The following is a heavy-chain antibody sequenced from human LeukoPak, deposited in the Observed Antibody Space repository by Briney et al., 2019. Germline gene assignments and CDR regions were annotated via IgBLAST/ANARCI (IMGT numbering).Heavy chain of an antibody. V-gene: IGHV3-53*01. CDR1: GFTVRSNY. CDR2: IYSGGST. J-gene: IGHJ4*02. D-gene: IGHD6-13*01. Sequence: AGGSLRLSCAASGFTVRSNYMSWVRQAPGKGLEWVSVIYSGGSTYYADSVKGRFTISRDNSKNTLYLQMNSLRAEDTAVYYCARDYSRRGYFGYWGQGTLVTVSS. CDR3: ARDYSRRGYFGY.